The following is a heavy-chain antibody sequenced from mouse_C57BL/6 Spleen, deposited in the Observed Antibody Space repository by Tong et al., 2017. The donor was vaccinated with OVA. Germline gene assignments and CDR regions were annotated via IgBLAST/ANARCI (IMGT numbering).Heavy chain of an antibody. D-gene: IGHD1-1*01. CDR3: ARGGAVVPFAY. CDR2: INSDGGST. CDR1: EYEFPSHD. J-gene: IGHJ3*01. Sequence: EVQLQESGGGLVQPGESLKLSCESNEYEFPSHDMSWVRKTPEKRLELVAAINSDGGSTYYPDTMERRFIISRDNTKNTLSLQMSSRRSEDTAMYYCARGGAVVPFAYWGQGTLVTVSA. V-gene: IGHV5-2*01.